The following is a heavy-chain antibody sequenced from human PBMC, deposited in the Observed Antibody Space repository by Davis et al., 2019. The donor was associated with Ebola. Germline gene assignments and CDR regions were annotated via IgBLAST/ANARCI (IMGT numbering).Heavy chain of an antibody. V-gene: IGHV4-31*03. Sequence: MPSETLSLTCTVSGGSISSGGYYWSWIRQHPGKGLEWIGYIYYSGSTYYNPSLKSRVTISVDTSKNQFPLKLSSVTAADTAVYYCARAATVTTNLNWFDPWGQGTLVTVSS. D-gene: IGHD4-17*01. J-gene: IGHJ5*02. CDR2: IYYSGST. CDR1: GGSISSGGYY. CDR3: ARAATVTTNLNWFDP.